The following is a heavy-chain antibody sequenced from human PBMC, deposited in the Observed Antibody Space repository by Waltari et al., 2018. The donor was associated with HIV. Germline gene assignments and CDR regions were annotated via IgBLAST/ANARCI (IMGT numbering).Heavy chain of an antibody. D-gene: IGHD3-22*01. V-gene: IGHV3-7*01. J-gene: IGHJ4*02. CDR1: GFTFSRHW. CDR3: AREYFYESSGYYYRSTFDY. CDR2: IKPDGSET. Sequence: EVQLVESGGGLVQPGESLRLSCAASGFTFSRHWMGWVRQAPGKGLEWVANIKPDGSETYYVDSVKGRFTISRDNAKTSLYLQMNSLRAEDTAVYFCAREYFYESSGYYYRSTFDYWGQGTLVTVSS.